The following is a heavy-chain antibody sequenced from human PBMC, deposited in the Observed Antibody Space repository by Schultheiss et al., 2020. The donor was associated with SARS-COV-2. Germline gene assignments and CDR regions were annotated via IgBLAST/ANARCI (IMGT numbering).Heavy chain of an antibody. D-gene: IGHD1-1*01. CDR2: INSDGSST. CDR1: GFTFSRYF. CDR3: AREGYNWNEQAFDI. J-gene: IGHJ3*02. V-gene: IGHV3-74*01. Sequence: GESLKISCVASGFTFSRYFMHWVRQAPGKGLEWVSRINSDGSSTSYADSVKGRFTISRDNAKNSLYLQMNSLRAEDTAVYYCAREGYNWNEQAFDIWGQGTMVTVSS.